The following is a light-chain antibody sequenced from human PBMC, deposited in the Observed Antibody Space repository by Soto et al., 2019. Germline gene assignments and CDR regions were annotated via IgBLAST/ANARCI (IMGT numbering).Light chain of an antibody. Sequence: QSVLTQPPSASGSPGQSVTISCTGTSRDVGGHDYVSWYQQHPGKAPKLMIYELSKRPSGVPDRFSGSKSGNTASLTVSGRQAEDEADYSCSSYVTGNSLIFGGGTKLTVL. J-gene: IGLJ2*01. CDR1: SRDVGGHDY. CDR2: ELS. V-gene: IGLV2-8*01. CDR3: SSYVTGNSLI.